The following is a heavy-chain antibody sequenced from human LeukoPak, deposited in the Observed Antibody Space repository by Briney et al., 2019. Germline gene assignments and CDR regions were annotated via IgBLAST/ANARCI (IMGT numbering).Heavy chain of an antibody. V-gene: IGHV1-24*01. J-gene: IGHJ5*02. CDR1: GYTLTELS. CDR3: ARGWLQPTNNWFDP. D-gene: IGHD5-24*01. Sequence: ASVKVSCKVSGYTLTELSMHWVRQAPGKGLEWMGGFDPEDGETIYAQKFQGRVTMTEDTSTDTAYMELSSLRSEDTAVYYCARGWLQPTNNWFDPWGQGTLVTVSS. CDR2: FDPEDGET.